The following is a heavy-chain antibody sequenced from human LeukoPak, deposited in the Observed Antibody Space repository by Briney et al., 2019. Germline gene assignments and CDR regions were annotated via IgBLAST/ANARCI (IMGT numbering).Heavy chain of an antibody. J-gene: IGHJ4*02. D-gene: IGHD3-9*01. CDR1: GFTFSGSA. CDR3: TRRSISQVDY. V-gene: IGHV3-73*01. CDR2: IRSKADSYAT. Sequence: GGSLKLSCAASGFTFSGSAMHWVRQASGKGLEWVGRIRSKADSYATAYAASVKGRFTISRDDSKNTAYLQMNSLKTEDAAVYYCTRRSISQVDYWGQGTLVTVSS.